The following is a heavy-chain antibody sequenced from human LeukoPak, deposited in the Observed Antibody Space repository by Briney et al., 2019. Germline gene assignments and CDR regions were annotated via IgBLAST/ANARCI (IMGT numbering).Heavy chain of an antibody. J-gene: IGHJ6*02. CDR1: GFTFSSYA. V-gene: IGHV3-30*04. CDR3: ARDGATYYYYYGMDV. CDR2: ISYDGSNK. Sequence: GGSLRLSCAASGFTFSSYAMYWVHQAPGKGLEWVAFISYDGSNKYYADSVKGRFTISRDNSKNTLYLQMNSLRAEDTAVYYCARDGATYYYYYGMDVWGQGTTVTVSS. D-gene: IGHD1-26*01.